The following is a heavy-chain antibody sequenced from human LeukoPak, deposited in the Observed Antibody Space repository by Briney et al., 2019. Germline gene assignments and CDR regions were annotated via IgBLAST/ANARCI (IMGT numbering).Heavy chain of an antibody. D-gene: IGHD6-19*01. J-gene: IGHJ3*02. Sequence: SETLSLTCTVSGDSLRSTTYYWGWIRQPPGKGLEWIGSIYYSGSTYYNPSLKSRVTISVDTSKNQFSLKLSSVTAADTAVYYCAREGSGWYEGDAFDIWGQETMVTVSS. CDR1: GDSLRSTTYY. V-gene: IGHV4-39*07. CDR2: IYYSGST. CDR3: AREGSGWYEGDAFDI.